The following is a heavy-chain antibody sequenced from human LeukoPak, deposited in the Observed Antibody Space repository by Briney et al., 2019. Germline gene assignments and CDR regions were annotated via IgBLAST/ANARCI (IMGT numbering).Heavy chain of an antibody. CDR2: ISSSGSTI. V-gene: IGHV3-48*04. D-gene: IGHD6-13*01. CDR1: GFTFSSYA. Sequence: GGSLRLSCAASGFTFSSYAMSWVRLAPGKGLEWVSYISSSGSTIYYADSVKGRFTISRDNAKNSLYLQMNSLRAEDTAVYYCASSPRWYFDYWGQGTLVTVSS. J-gene: IGHJ4*02. CDR3: ASSPRWYFDY.